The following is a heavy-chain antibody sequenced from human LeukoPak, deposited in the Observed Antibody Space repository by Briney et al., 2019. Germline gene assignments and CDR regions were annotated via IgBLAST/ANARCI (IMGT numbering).Heavy chain of an antibody. V-gene: IGHV3-23*01. CDR1: GFTFSKSA. D-gene: IGHD5-18*01. CDR2: ISGSGGST. J-gene: IGHJ4*02. Sequence: PGGSLRLSCAASGFTFSKSALSWVRQAPGKGLEWVSDISGSGGSTYYADSAKGRFTISRDNSKNTLYLQMNSLRVEDTAVYYCAKRIQSAMATGYWGQGTLVTVSS. CDR3: AKRIQSAMATGY.